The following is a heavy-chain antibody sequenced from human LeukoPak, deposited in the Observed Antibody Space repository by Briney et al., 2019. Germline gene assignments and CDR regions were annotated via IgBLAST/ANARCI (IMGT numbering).Heavy chain of an antibody. Sequence: GESLKISCKGSGYRFTSYWIGWVRQMPGKGLEWMGIIYPGDPDTTYSPSFQGQVTISADKSISTAYLQWSSLKASDTAMYYCARGEMRYCTGGSCYDYWGQGTLVTVSS. V-gene: IGHV5-51*01. CDR1: GYRFTSYW. CDR2: IYPGDPDT. D-gene: IGHD2-15*01. CDR3: ARGEMRYCTGGSCYDY. J-gene: IGHJ4*02.